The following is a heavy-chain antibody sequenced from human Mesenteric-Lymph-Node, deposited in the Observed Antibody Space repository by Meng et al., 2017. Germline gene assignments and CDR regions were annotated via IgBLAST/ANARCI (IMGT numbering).Heavy chain of an antibody. Sequence: GESLKISCAASGFTFSTYWMHWVRQVPGKGLVWVSRISGDGSSITYADSVKGRFTISRDNAKNTLYLQMNSLRAEDTAVYYCARDFRYCSGGSCYPLTAYFDYWGQGTLVTVSS. CDR1: GFTFSTYW. J-gene: IGHJ4*02. CDR2: ISGDGSSI. V-gene: IGHV3-74*01. CDR3: ARDFRYCSGGSCYPLTAYFDY. D-gene: IGHD2-15*01.